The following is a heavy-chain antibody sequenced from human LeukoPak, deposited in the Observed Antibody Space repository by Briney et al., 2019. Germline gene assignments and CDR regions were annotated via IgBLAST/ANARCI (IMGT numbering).Heavy chain of an antibody. CDR3: ARGYYYGSGSYYKGSDYYYYGMDV. V-gene: IGHV3-11*06. D-gene: IGHD3-10*01. CDR1: GFTFSDYY. Sequence: PGGSLRLSCAASGFTFSDYYMSWIRQAPGKGLQWVSDMYSGGDTFYADSVKGRFTISRDNAKNSLYLQMNSLRAEDTAVYYCARGYYYGSGSYYKGSDYYYYGMDVWGQGTTVTVSS. J-gene: IGHJ6*02. CDR2: MYSGGDT.